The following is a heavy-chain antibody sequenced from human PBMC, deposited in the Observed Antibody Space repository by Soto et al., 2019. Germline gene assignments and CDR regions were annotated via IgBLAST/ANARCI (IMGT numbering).Heavy chain of an antibody. V-gene: IGHV3-15*01. CDR3: TTKSDFWGGYTILGNCMD. J-gene: IGHJ6*01. D-gene: IGHD3-3*01. CDR2: IKSKTDGGTT. Sequence: PGGSLRLSCAASGFTLSSAWMSWVRQAPGKGLEWVGRIKSKTDGGTTDYAAPVKGRFTISRDDSKNTLYLQMNSLQTEDTAVYPCTTKSDFWGGYTILGNCMD. CDR1: GFTLSSAW.